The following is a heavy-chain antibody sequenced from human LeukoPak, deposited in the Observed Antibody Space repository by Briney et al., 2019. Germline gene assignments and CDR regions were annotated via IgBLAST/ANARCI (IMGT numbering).Heavy chain of an antibody. CDR1: GFTFRSYN. J-gene: IGHJ4*02. CDR3: VRGDGDLFDY. Sequence: VQPGGSLRLSCAASGFTFRSYNMNWVRQAPGKGLEWVSFISKTTTNIYYGDSVRGRFTISRDNAKNSIHLQMSSLRAEDSAVYYCVRGDGDLFDYWGQGTLVSVSS. CDR2: ISKTTTNI. D-gene: IGHD4-17*01. V-gene: IGHV3-21*06.